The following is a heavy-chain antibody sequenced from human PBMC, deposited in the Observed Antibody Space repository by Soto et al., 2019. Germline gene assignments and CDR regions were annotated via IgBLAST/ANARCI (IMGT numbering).Heavy chain of an antibody. J-gene: IGHJ6*02. CDR3: ARPIAAHYYYYYGMDV. D-gene: IGHD6-6*01. V-gene: IGHV3-21*01. CDR1: GFTFSSYS. Sequence: PGGSLRLSCAASGFTFSSYSMNWVRQAPGKGLEWVSSIRSSSSYIYYADSVKGRFTISRDNAKNSLYLQMNSLRAEDTAVYYCARPIAAHYYYYYGMDVWGQGTTVTVSS. CDR2: IRSSSSYI.